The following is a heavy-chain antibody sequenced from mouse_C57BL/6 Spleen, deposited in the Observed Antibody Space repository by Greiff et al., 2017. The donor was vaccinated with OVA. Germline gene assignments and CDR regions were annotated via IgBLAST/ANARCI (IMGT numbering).Heavy chain of an antibody. Sequence: DVMLVESGGGLVKPGGSLKLSCAASGFTFSSYAMSWVRQTPEKRLEWVATISDGGSYTYYPDNVKGRFTISRDNAKNNLYLQMSHLKSEDTAMYYCAREDDYDGFDYWGQGTTLTVSS. J-gene: IGHJ2*01. CDR1: GFTFSSYA. D-gene: IGHD2-4*01. CDR2: ISDGGSYT. V-gene: IGHV5-4*01. CDR3: AREDDYDGFDY.